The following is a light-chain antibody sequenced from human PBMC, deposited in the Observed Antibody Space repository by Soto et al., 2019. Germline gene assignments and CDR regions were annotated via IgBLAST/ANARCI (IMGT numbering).Light chain of an antibody. V-gene: IGKV1-33*01. CDR3: QQYDKFPT. Sequence: DIQMTQSPSSLSASVGDRVTITCQASQGIRNYLNWYQQKPGKAPKLLIYDASILETGVPSRFSGSGFGTDFSLTISRLQPGDIGTYYCQQYDKFPTFGQGTRLDIK. CDR2: DAS. CDR1: QGIRNY. J-gene: IGKJ5*01.